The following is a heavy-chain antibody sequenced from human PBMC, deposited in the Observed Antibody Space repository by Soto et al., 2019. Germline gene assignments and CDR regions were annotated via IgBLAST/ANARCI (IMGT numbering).Heavy chain of an antibody. CDR3: AGSPYYYYYGMDV. Sequence: EVQLVETGGGLIQPGGSLRLSCAASGFTVSSNYMSWVRQAPGKGLEWVSVIYSGGSTYYADSVKGRFTISRDNSKNTLYPQMNSLRAEDTAVYYCAGSPYYYYYGMDVWGQGTTVTVSS. D-gene: IGHD1-26*01. CDR1: GFTVSSNY. J-gene: IGHJ6*02. CDR2: IYSGGST. V-gene: IGHV3-53*02.